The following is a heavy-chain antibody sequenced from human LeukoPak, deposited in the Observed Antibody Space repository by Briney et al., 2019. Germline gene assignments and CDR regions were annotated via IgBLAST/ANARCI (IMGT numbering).Heavy chain of an antibody. D-gene: IGHD3-9*01. CDR3: ARGGPLTGYYYYYYGMDV. CDR2: INHSGST. CDR1: GGSFSGYY. J-gene: IGHJ6*02. Sequence: SETLSLTCAVYGGSFSGYYWSWIRQPPGKGLEWIGEINHSGSTNYNPSLKSRVTISVDTSKNQFSLKLSSVTAADTAVYYCARGGPLTGYYYYYYGMDVWGQGTTATVSS. V-gene: IGHV4-34*01.